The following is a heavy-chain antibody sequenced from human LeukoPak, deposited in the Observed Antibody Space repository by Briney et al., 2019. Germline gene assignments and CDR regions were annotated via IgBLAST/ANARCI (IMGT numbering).Heavy chain of an antibody. Sequence: PSETLSLTCTVSGGSISSYYWSWIRQPAGKGLEWIGRIYTSGSTNYNPSLKSRVTMSVDTSKNQFSLKLSSVTAADTAVYYCARDGPLGVPAAFAPNWFDPWGQGTLVTVSS. CDR2: IYTSGST. CDR1: GGSISSYY. CDR3: ARDGPLGVPAAFAPNWFDP. J-gene: IGHJ5*02. V-gene: IGHV4-4*07. D-gene: IGHD2-2*01.